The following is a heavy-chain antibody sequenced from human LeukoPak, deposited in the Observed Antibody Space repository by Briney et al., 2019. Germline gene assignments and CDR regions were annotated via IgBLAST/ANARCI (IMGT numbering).Heavy chain of an antibody. CDR3: ARNYDFWSAYSNSYYYMDV. V-gene: IGHV3-21*01. CDR2: ISSSGSYI. J-gene: IGHJ6*03. CDR1: GFTVSSNY. D-gene: IGHD3-3*01. Sequence: GGSLRLSCAASGFTVSSNYMSWVRQAPGKGLEWVSSISSSGSYIYYADSVKGRFTISRDNAKNSLYLQMNSLRAEDTAVYYCARNYDFWSAYSNSYYYMDVWGKGTTVTVSS.